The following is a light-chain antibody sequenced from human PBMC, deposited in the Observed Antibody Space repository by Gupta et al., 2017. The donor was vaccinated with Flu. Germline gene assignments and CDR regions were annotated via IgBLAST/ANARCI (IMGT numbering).Light chain of an antibody. CDR2: GAS. CDR1: QIISSY. Sequence: SSLSASVGDRVTITCRASQIISSYLNWYQQKPGKAHKLLIYGASSLQSGVPSRFSGSGSGTDFTLTISSLQPEDFATYYCQQSYSTPPYTFGQGTKLEIK. V-gene: IGKV1-39*01. J-gene: IGKJ2*01. CDR3: QQSYSTPPYT.